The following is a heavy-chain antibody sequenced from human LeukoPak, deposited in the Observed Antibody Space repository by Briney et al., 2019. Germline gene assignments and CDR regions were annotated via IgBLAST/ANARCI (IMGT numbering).Heavy chain of an antibody. CDR2: IYHIRKT. D-gene: IGHD6-6*01. CDR1: NSSISSGYF. V-gene: IGHV4-38-2*01. Sequence: PSETLSLTCAVSNSSISSGYFWGWIRQSPGKGLEWVGSIYHIRKTYYNPSLRSRLIISVDTSKNQLSLSLNSLTAADSALYYCARGAGAFGSSSYHFDYWGQGILVTVSS. J-gene: IGHJ4*02. CDR3: ARGAGAFGSSSYHFDY.